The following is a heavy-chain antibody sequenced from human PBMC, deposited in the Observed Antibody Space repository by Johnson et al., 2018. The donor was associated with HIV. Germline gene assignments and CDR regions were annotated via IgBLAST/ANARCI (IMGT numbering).Heavy chain of an antibody. CDR2: ISGSGGST. Sequence: VQLVESGGGLVQPGGSLRLSCAASGFTFSSYAMSWVRQAPGKGLEWVSAISGSGGSTYYADSVKGRFTISRDNSKNTLYLQMNSLRAEDTAVYYCARDQEGFGEFLWAGGAFDIWGQGTMVTVSS. CDR1: GFTFSSYA. CDR3: ARDQEGFGEFLWAGGAFDI. V-gene: IGHV3-23*04. J-gene: IGHJ3*02. D-gene: IGHD3-10*01.